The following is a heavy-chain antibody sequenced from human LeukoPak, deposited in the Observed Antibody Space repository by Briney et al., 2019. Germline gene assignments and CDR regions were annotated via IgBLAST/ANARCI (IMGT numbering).Heavy chain of an antibody. CDR1: GGSFSGYY. J-gene: IGHJ4*02. V-gene: IGHV4-34*01. Sequence: KTSETLSLTCAVYGGSFSGYYWSWIRQPPGKGLEWIGEINHSGSTNYNPSLKSRVTISVDTSKNQFSLKLSSVTAADTAVYYCASLNYGSGSYYIGYWGQGTLVTASS. D-gene: IGHD3-10*01. CDR2: INHSGST. CDR3: ASLNYGSGSYYIGY.